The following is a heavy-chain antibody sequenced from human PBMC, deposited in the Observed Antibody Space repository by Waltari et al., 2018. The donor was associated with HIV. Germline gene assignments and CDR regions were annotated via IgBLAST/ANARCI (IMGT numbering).Heavy chain of an antibody. V-gene: IGHV4-34*01. Sequence: QVQLQQWGAGLLKPSETLSLTCAVYGGSFSGYYWSWIRQPPGKGLEWIGEINHSGSTNYNPSLKSRVTISVDTSKNQFSLKLRSVTAADTAVYSCASRIEAPGTVNWFDPWGQGTLVTVSS. CDR2: INHSGST. CDR3: ASRIEAPGTVNWFDP. D-gene: IGHD6-13*01. CDR1: GGSFSGYY. J-gene: IGHJ5*02.